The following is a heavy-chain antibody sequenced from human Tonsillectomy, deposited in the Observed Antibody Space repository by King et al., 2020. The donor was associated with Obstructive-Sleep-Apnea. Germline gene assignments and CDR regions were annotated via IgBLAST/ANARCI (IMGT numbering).Heavy chain of an antibody. CDR1: GGTFSSYA. Sequence: VQLVESGAEVKKPGSSVKVSCKASGGTFSSYAISWVRQAPGQGLEWMGGIIPIFGTANYAQKFQGRVTITADESTSTAYMELSSLRSEDTAVYYCARVPNYDFWSGYPYYYGMDVWGQGTTVTVSS. V-gene: IGHV1-69*01. J-gene: IGHJ6*02. CDR3: ARVPNYDFWSGYPYYYGMDV. CDR2: IIPIFGTA. D-gene: IGHD3-3*01.